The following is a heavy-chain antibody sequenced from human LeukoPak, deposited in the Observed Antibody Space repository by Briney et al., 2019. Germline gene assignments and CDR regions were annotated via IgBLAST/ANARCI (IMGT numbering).Heavy chain of an antibody. CDR2: IYYSGST. D-gene: IGHD2-2*01. Sequence: SETLFLTCTVSGGSISSYYWSWIRQPPGKGLEWIGYIYYSGSTNYNPSLKSRVTISVDTSKNQFSLKLSSVTAADTAVYYCARRARTEEPSIPSTDIVVVPAAIGGFDYWGQGTLVTVSS. CDR3: ARRARTEEPSIPSTDIVVVPAAIGGFDY. CDR1: GGSISSYY. V-gene: IGHV4-59*01. J-gene: IGHJ4*02.